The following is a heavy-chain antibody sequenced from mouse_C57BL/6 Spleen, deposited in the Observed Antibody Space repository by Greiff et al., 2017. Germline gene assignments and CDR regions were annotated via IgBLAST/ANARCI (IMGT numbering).Heavy chain of an antibody. Sequence: QVQLQQSGAELVKPGASVKISCKASGYAFSNYWMNWVKQRPGKGLEWIGQIYPGDGDTNYNGKFKGKATLTADKSSSTAYMQLSSLTSEDSAVYFCARGGNYFDYWGQGTTLTVSS. CDR1: GYAFSNYW. V-gene: IGHV1-80*01. J-gene: IGHJ2*01. CDR3: ARGGNYFDY. CDR2: IYPGDGDT.